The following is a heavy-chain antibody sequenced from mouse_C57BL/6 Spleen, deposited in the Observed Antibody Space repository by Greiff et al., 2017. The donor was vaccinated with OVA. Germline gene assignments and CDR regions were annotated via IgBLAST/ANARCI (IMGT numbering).Heavy chain of an antibody. V-gene: IGHV1-66*01. CDR1: GYSFTSYY. Sequence: QVQLQQSGPELVKPGASVKISCKASGYSFTSYYIHWVKQRPGQGLEWIGWIYPGSGNTKYNEKFKGKATLTADTSSSTAYMQLSSLTSEDSAVYYCARNDYDSAWFAYWGQGTLVTVST. J-gene: IGHJ3*01. CDR3: ARNDYDSAWFAY. CDR2: IYPGSGNT. D-gene: IGHD2-4*01.